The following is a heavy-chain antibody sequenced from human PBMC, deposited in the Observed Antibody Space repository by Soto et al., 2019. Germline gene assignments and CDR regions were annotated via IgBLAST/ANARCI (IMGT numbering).Heavy chain of an antibody. CDR1: GGSISSSNW. CDR3: ARTTWAGYTGYYFDY. J-gene: IGHJ4*02. Sequence: QVQLQESGPGLVKPSGTLSLTCAVSGGSISSSNWWSWVRQPPGKGLEWIGEIYHSGSTNYNPSLKSRVTISVDKSKNQFSLKLSSVTAADTAVYSCARTTWAGYTGYYFDYWGQGTLVTVSS. V-gene: IGHV4-4*02. CDR2: IYHSGST. D-gene: IGHD5-18*01.